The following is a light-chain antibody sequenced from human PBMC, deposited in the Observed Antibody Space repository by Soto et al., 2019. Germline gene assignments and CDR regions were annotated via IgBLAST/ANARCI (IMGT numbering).Light chain of an antibody. CDR3: SSYTSSSTHYV. Sequence: QSVLTQPASVSGSPGQSITISCTGTSSDVGGYNYVSWYQQHPGKAPKLMIYEVSNRPSGVSNRFSGSKSGNTASLTISGLQAEDEADYYCSSYTSSSTHYVFGTGTEVTVL. CDR1: SSDVGGYNY. J-gene: IGLJ1*01. CDR2: EVS. V-gene: IGLV2-14*01.